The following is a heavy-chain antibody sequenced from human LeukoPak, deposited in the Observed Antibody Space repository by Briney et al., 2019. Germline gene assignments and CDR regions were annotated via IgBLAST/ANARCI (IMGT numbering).Heavy chain of an antibody. CDR3: ARDGDTAMILFAFDM. CDR2: THYTGST. CDR1: GGSISSYY. V-gene: IGHV4-59*01. D-gene: IGHD5-18*01. Sequence: SETLSLTCTVSGGSISSYYWSWIRQPPGKGLEWIGYTHYTGSTSVNPSLKSRVTISVDTSKNQFSLKVSSVTAADTAVYYCARDGDTAMILFAFDMWGQGTMVTASS. J-gene: IGHJ3*02.